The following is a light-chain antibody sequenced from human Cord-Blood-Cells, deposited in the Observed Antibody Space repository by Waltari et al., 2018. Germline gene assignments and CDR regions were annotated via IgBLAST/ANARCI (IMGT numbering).Light chain of an antibody. Sequence: EIVLTQSPGTLPLSTGDRATLSCRASQSVSSSYLAWYQQKPGQAPRLLIYGASSRATGIPDRFSGSGSGTDFTLTISRLEPEDFAVYYCQQYGSSPTFGQGTKVEIK. CDR3: QQYGSSPT. V-gene: IGKV3-20*01. CDR1: QSVSSSY. CDR2: GAS. J-gene: IGKJ1*01.